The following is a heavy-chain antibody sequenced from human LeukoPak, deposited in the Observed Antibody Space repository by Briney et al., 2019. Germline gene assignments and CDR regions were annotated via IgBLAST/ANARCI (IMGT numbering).Heavy chain of an antibody. V-gene: IGHV3-30*02. Sequence: PGGSLRLSCAASRFTFSTYGMHWVRQAPGKGLEWVAFIRHDGSKTYYADSVKGRFTISRDNSKNTLYLQMNSLRAEDTAVYYCAKDFLAESGPGYWGQGTLVTVSS. D-gene: IGHD3-3*01. J-gene: IGHJ4*02. CDR2: IRHDGSKT. CDR3: AKDFLAESGPGY. CDR1: RFTFSTYG.